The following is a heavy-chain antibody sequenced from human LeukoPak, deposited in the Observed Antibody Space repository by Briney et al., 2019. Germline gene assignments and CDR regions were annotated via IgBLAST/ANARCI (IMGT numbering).Heavy chain of an antibody. CDR1: GFTFSSYS. J-gene: IGHJ4*02. D-gene: IGHD3-22*01. CDR2: ISSSSSYI. V-gene: IGHV3-21*01. CDR3: ARETYYYDSSGYHYFDY. Sequence: GGSLRLSCAASGFTFSSYSMTWVRQAPGEGLEWVSSISSSSSYIYYADSVKGRFTISRDNAKNSLYLQMNSLRAEDTAVYYCARETYYYDSSGYHYFDYWGQGTLVTVSS.